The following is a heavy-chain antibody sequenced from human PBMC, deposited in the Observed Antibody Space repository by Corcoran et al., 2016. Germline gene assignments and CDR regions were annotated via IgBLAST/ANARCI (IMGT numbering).Heavy chain of an antibody. CDR1: GGTFSSYA. D-gene: IGHD2-8*01. Sequence: QVQLVQSGAEVKKPGSSVKVSCKASGGTFSSYAISWVRQAPGQGLEWMGGIIPIFGTANYAQKFQGRVTITADESTSTAYMELSSLRSEDTAVYYCASKTYCTNGVCYHEKDYYYYGMDVWGQGTTVTVSS. CDR3: ASKTYCTNGVCYHEKDYYYYGMDV. J-gene: IGHJ6*02. V-gene: IGHV1-69*01. CDR2: IIPIFGTA.